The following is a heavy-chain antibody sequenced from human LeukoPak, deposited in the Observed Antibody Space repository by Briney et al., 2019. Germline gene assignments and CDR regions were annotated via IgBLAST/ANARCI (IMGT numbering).Heavy chain of an antibody. V-gene: IGHV3-30*18. J-gene: IGHJ5*02. CDR2: ISYDGSNK. Sequence: PGRSLRLSCATSGFTFSSYGMHWVRQAPGKGLEWVAVISYDGSNKYYADSVKGRITISRDNSKNTLYLQMNSLRAEDTAVYYCVKDRSIAAAGTANWFDPWGQGTLVTVSS. D-gene: IGHD6-13*01. CDR1: GFTFSSYG. CDR3: VKDRSIAAAGTANWFDP.